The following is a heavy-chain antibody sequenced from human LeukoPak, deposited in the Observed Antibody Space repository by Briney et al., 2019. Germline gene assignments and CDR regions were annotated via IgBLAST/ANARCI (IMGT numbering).Heavy chain of an antibody. CDR1: GYTFTSYG. Sequence: ASVKVSCKASGYTFTSYGISWVRQAPGQGLEWMGWISAYNGNTNYAQMLQGRVTMTTDTSTSTAYMELRSLRSDDTAVYYCARDLVNNLGYCSSTSCYRYFDYWGQGTLVTVSS. D-gene: IGHD2-2*02. V-gene: IGHV1-18*01. J-gene: IGHJ4*02. CDR2: ISAYNGNT. CDR3: ARDLVNNLGYCSSTSCYRYFDY.